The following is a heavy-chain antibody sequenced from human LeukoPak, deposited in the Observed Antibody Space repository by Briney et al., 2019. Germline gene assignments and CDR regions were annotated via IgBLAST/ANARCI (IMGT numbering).Heavy chain of an antibody. Sequence: GGSLRLSCAASGFTFSSYAMSWVRQAPGKGLEWVSAISGSGGSTYYADSVKGRFTISRDNSKNTLYLQMNSLRAEDTAVYYCAKTYGYYYDSTDAFDIWGQGTMVTVSS. J-gene: IGHJ3*02. CDR2: ISGSGGST. V-gene: IGHV3-23*01. CDR1: GFTFSSYA. D-gene: IGHD3-22*01. CDR3: AKTYGYYYDSTDAFDI.